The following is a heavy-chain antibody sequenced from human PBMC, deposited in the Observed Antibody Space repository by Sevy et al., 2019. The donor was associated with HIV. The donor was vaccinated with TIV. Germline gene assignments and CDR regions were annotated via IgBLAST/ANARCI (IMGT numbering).Heavy chain of an antibody. CDR2: ITLSGSTI. CDR3: ARDRQGITVAGTAIDY. D-gene: IGHD6-19*01. J-gene: IGHJ4*02. V-gene: IGHV3-48*03. CDR1: GFTFSSYE. Sequence: GGSLRLSCTASGFTFSSYEMNWVRHAPGKGLEWVSYITLSGSTIYYADSVKGRFTISRDNAKNSLYLQMNSLRAEDTAVYYCARDRQGITVAGTAIDYWGQGTLVTVSS.